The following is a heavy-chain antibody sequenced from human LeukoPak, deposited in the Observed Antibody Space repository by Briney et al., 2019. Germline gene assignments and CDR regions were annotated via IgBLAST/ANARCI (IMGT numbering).Heavy chain of an antibody. CDR2: ISSDGSST. V-gene: IGHV3-74*01. D-gene: IGHD3-22*01. Sequence: GGSLRLSCAASGFTFSSYWMHRVRQAPGKGLVWVSRISSDGSSTNYADSVKGRFTISRDNAKNTLYLQMNSLRAEDTAVYYCARVSVSSGYYDWGQGTLVTVSS. CDR1: GFTFSSYW. J-gene: IGHJ4*01. CDR3: ARVSVSSGYYD.